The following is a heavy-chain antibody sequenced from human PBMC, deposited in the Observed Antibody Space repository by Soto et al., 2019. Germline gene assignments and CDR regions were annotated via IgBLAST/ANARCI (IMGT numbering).Heavy chain of an antibody. CDR2: ISFDSSNK. CDR3: ARDRLRLGELSLIGYFDY. D-gene: IGHD3-16*02. Sequence: QVQLVESGGGVVQPGRSLRLSCAGSGFSFSSYTMHWFRQAPGKGLEWVALISFDSSNKFYADSVKGRFSISRDNSKNTLYLQMDSLRPDDTALYYCARDRLRLGELSLIGYFDYWGQGTLVTVSS. V-gene: IGHV3-30*01. J-gene: IGHJ4*02. CDR1: GFSFSSYT.